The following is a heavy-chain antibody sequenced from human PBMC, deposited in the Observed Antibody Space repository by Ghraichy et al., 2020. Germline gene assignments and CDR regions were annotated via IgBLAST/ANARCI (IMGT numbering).Heavy chain of an antibody. CDR1: GYTFTSSD. Sequence: ASVKVSCKTSGYTFTSSDINWVRQATGQGLEWMAWMNPNSGNTGYAQKFLGRVTMTRNTSIGTAYMVLSSLRSEDTAVYYCARGRVGFCSSTNCYPFDSWGQGTLVTVSS. J-gene: IGHJ4*02. CDR2: MNPNSGNT. D-gene: IGHD2-2*01. CDR3: ARGRVGFCSSTNCYPFDS. V-gene: IGHV1-8*01.